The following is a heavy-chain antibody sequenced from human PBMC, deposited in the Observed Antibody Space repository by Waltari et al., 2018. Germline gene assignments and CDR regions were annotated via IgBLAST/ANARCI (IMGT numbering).Heavy chain of an antibody. D-gene: IGHD3-16*01. J-gene: IGHJ4*02. V-gene: IGHV4-38-2*01. CDR2: IYHSGST. CDR3: ARTKGGGNDY. CDR1: GYSISSGYY. Sequence: QVQLQESGPGLVKPSETLSLTCAVSGYSISSGYYWGWIRQPPGKGLEWIGSIYHSGSTYYNPSLKSRVTISVDTSKNQFSLKLSSVTAADTAVYYCARTKGGGNDYWGQGTLVTVSS.